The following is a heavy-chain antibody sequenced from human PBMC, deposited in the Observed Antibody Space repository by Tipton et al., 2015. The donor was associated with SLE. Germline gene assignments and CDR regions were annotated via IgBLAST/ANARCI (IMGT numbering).Heavy chain of an antibody. Sequence: GSLRLSCTVSGVSIRSENYYWGWIRQPPGEGLEWIGSIYYSGSTYYNPSLKSRVTISIDTSKNQFSLKLSSVTAADTAVYFCARHWEHSLFDSWGQGTLVTVSS. D-gene: IGHD1-26*01. CDR1: GVSIRSENYY. J-gene: IGHJ4*02. V-gene: IGHV4-39*07. CDR3: ARHWEHSLFDS. CDR2: IYYSGST.